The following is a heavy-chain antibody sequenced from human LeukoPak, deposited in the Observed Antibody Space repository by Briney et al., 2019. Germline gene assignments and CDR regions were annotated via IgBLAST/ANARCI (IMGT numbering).Heavy chain of an antibody. V-gene: IGHV3-21*01. Sequence: GGSLRLSCAASGFPFSGYSLHWVRQAPGKGLEWVSSISSSAAYIAYADSVKGRFTISRDNAKDSLYLQMNNLRAEDTAVYYCAREGKDLRLGYYNSAVDVWGQGTTVPVSS. CDR2: ISSSAAYI. CDR3: AREGKDLRLGYYNSAVDV. J-gene: IGHJ6*02. CDR1: GFPFSGYS. D-gene: IGHD2-15*01.